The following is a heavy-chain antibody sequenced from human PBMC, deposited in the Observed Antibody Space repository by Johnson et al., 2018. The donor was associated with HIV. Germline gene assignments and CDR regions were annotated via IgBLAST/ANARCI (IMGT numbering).Heavy chain of an antibody. CDR3: AKAYHSVNDAFDI. V-gene: IGHV3-30*02. CDR1: GFTFSSYG. J-gene: IGHJ3*02. CDR2: IRYDGRNN. Sequence: QVQLVESGGGVVQPGGSLRLSCAASGFTFSSYGMHWVRQAPGKGLEWVAFIRYDGRNNYYADSVKGRCTISRDNSKNSLYLQMNSLRAEDTALYYCAKAYHSVNDAFDIWGQGTMVTVSS.